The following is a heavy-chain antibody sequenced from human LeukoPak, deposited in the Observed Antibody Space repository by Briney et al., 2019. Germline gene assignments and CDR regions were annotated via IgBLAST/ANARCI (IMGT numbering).Heavy chain of an antibody. CDR3: ARRGGSSSRRSPIDY. D-gene: IGHD6-6*01. J-gene: IGHJ4*02. CDR2: IKQDGSQR. Sequence: GGSLRLSCTASGFTFSDYWITWVRQAPGKGPEWVANIKQDGSQRYYVDSVRGRFTISRDNAKNSLFLQMNGLRAEDTAVYYCARRGGSSSRRSPIDYWGQGTLVTVSS. V-gene: IGHV3-7*01. CDR1: GFTFSDYW.